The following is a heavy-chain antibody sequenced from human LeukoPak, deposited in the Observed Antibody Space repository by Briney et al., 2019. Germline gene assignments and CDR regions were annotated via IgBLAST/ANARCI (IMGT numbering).Heavy chain of an antibody. Sequence: GRSLRLSCEASGYTFDDYAMHWVRQAPGKGLEWVSGISWNSGSIGYADTVKGRFSISRDNGKNSLYLQMDSLTTEDTALYYCAKGHTYGLGESYLDFWGQGTLVSVSS. V-gene: IGHV3-9*01. CDR2: ISWNSGSI. CDR3: AKGHTYGLGESYLDF. CDR1: GYTFDDYA. D-gene: IGHD5-18*01. J-gene: IGHJ4*02.